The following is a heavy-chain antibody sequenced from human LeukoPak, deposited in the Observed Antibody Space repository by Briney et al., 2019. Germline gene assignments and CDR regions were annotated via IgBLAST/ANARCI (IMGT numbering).Heavy chain of an antibody. CDR3: ARGTTVVPATLDY. CDR2: IYHSGST. J-gene: IGHJ4*02. V-gene: IGHV4-30-2*01. CDR1: GGSISSGGYY. D-gene: IGHD4-23*01. Sequence: TLSLTCTVSGGSISSGGYYWSWIRQPPGKGLEWIGYIYHSGSTYYNPSLKSRVTISVDTSKNQFSLKLSSVTAADTAVYYCARGTTVVPATLDYWGQGTLVTVSS.